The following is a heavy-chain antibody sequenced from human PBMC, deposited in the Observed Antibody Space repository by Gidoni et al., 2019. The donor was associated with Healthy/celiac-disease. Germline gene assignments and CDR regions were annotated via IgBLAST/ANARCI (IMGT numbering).Heavy chain of an antibody. CDR1: GFTFSSYW. D-gene: IGHD5-12*01. CDR3: ARSSGYDSYYYYGMDV. Sequence: EVQLVESGGGLVQPGGSLRLSCAASGFTFSSYWMTWVRQAPGKGLEWVANIKHDGSEKYYVDSVRGRFTISRDNAKNSLYLQMNSLRAEDTAVYYCARSSGYDSYYYYGMDVWGQGTTVTVSS. CDR2: IKHDGSEK. J-gene: IGHJ6*02. V-gene: IGHV3-7*03.